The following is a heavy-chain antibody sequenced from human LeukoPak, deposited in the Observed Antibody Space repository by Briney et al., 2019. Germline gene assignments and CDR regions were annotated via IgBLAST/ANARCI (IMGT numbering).Heavy chain of an antibody. CDR1: GFTFSDYY. Sequence: GGSLRLSCAASGFTFSDYYMSWIRQAPGKGLEWVSYISSSGSTIYYADSVKGRFTISRDNSKNTLYLQMNSLRAEDTAVYYCAKAQLSLRGAFDIWGQGTMVTVSS. D-gene: IGHD5-18*01. CDR3: AKAQLSLRGAFDI. V-gene: IGHV3-11*01. J-gene: IGHJ3*02. CDR2: ISSSGSTI.